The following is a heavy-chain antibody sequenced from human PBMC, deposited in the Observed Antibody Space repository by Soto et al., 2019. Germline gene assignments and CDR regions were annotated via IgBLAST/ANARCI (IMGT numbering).Heavy chain of an antibody. Sequence: ASVKVSCKASGYMFTKSAMHWVRQAPGQRLEWMGWISGDSGNTKYSPKLQDRVSITRDTSASTAYLELSSLRAEDTALYYCARDGVATGNINFDFWGQGTLVTVSS. CDR1: GYMFTKSA. D-gene: IGHD3-9*01. CDR2: ISGDSGNT. CDR3: ARDGVATGNINFDF. J-gene: IGHJ4*03. V-gene: IGHV1-3*01.